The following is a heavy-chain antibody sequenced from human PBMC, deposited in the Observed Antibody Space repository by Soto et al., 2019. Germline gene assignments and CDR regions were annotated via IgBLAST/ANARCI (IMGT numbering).Heavy chain of an antibody. J-gene: IGHJ4*02. CDR2: ISGSGGST. V-gene: IGHV3-23*01. CDR1: GFTFSSYA. Sequence: EVQLLESGGGLVQPGGSLRLSCAASGFTFSSYAMSWVRQAPGKGLEWVSAISGSGGSTYYADSVKGRFTISRDNSKNTLYLQMNSLRAEDTAVYYCVVDRSGSDFPGDYWGQGTLVTVSS. CDR3: VVDRSGSDFPGDY. D-gene: IGHD1-26*01.